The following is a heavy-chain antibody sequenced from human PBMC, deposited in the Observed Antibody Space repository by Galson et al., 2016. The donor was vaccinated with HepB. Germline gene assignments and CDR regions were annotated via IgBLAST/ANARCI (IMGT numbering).Heavy chain of an antibody. CDR1: GGTFSSFA. D-gene: IGHD1-26*01. V-gene: IGHV1-69*13. CDR2: IIPLLGTA. CDR3: AREGVRGYWYFDL. Sequence: SVKVSCKASGGTFSSFAISWVRQAPGQGLEWVGTIIPLLGTANYAEKFQGRVTITADESTTTAYMELSSLRSEDTAIYYCAREGVRGYWYFDLGGRGTLVTVSS. J-gene: IGHJ2*01.